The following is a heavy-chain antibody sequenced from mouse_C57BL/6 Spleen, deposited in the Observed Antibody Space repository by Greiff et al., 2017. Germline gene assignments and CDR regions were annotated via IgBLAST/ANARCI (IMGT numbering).Heavy chain of an antibody. CDR1: GFTFSAYG. D-gene: IGHD2-4*01. CDR2: ISSGSSTI. CDR3: ARPGYYDYYWYFDV. J-gene: IGHJ1*03. Sequence: EVQLQESGGGLVKPGASLKLSCAASGFTFSAYGMHWVRQAPEKGLEWVAYISSGSSTIYYADTVKGRFTISRDNAKNTLFVQMTSLRSEDTAIYDYARPGYYDYYWYFDVWGTGTTVTVSS. V-gene: IGHV5-17*01.